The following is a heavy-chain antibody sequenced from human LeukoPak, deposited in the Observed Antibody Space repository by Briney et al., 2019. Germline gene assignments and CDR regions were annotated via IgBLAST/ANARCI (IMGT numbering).Heavy chain of an antibody. CDR3: ARWNNDWEFDY. CDR1: GFTFSSSW. D-gene: IGHD1/OR15-1a*01. CDR2: IKEDGTEE. J-gene: IGHJ4*02. V-gene: IGHV3-7*05. Sequence: GGSLRLSCAAFGFTFSSSWMTWVRQAPGKGLEWVAHIKEDGTEEYYVDSVKGRFTISRDNAKNSLSLQMNSLRAEDTAVYYCARWNNDWEFDYWGQGTLVSVSS.